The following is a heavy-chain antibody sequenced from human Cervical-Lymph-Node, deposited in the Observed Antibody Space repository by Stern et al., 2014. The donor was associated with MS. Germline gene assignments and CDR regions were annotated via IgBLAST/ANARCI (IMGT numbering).Heavy chain of an antibody. D-gene: IGHD3-16*01. CDR1: GFSISSGGYY. Sequence: QVQLQESGPGLVKPSQTLSLTCTVSGFSISSGGYYWTWIRPHPGQGLEWIGYIYYSGTPYYKASLESRVTISRDASKNQFSLEMSSVTAADTAAYFCARGRLDEGPPYFDFWGQGTLVTVSS. CDR2: IYYSGTP. V-gene: IGHV4-31*03. CDR3: ARGRLDEGPPYFDF. J-gene: IGHJ4*02.